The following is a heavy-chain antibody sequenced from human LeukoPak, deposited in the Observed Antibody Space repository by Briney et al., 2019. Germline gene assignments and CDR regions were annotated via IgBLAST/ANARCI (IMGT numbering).Heavy chain of an antibody. CDR2: IYYSGST. CDR3: APGSPSTGYYYY. V-gene: IGHV4-39*01. D-gene: IGHD3-22*01. J-gene: IGHJ4*02. Sequence: SETLSLTCSVSGGSISSSNYYWAWIRHPPGKGLEWIGSIYYSGSTYYSPSLKSRVTVSVDTSKNQFSLKMTSVTAADTAVYFCAPGSPSTGYYYYWGQGTLVTVSS. CDR1: GGSISSSNYY.